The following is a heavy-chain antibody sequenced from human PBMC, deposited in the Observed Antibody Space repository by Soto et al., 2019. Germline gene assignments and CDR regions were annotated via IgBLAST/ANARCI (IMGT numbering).Heavy chain of an antibody. CDR1: GFTFSNYW. J-gene: IGHJ4*02. D-gene: IGHD2-2*02. V-gene: IGHV3-7*01. Sequence: GGSLRLSCAVSGFTFSNYWMTWVRQAPGKGLEWVAYMNQDGSQIYYVDSLRGRFTISRDNAKNSLYLQMNSLRVDDTAVYYCARDQGPNTPDYWGQGTLVTVSS. CDR2: MNQDGSQI. CDR3: ARDQGPNTPDY.